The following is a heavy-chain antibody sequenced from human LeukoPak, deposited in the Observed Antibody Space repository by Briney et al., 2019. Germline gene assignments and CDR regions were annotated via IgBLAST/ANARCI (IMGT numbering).Heavy chain of an antibody. CDR2: INDDGSST. Sequence: LPGGSLRLSCAASGFTFNRYWMHWVRQAPGKGLVWVSRINDDGSSTSYADSVKGRFTISRDNAKNTLYLQMNSLRAEDTAVYYCARGSFQARLYYGMDVWGQGTTVTVSS. CDR1: GFTFNRYW. J-gene: IGHJ6*02. D-gene: IGHD2/OR15-2a*01. V-gene: IGHV3-74*01. CDR3: ARGSFQARLYYGMDV.